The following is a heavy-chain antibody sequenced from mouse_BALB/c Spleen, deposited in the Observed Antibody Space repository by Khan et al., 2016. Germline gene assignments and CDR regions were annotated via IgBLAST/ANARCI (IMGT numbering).Heavy chain of an antibody. V-gene: IGHV1-9*01. CDR1: CYTFSSYW. J-gene: IGHJ2*01. Sequence: QVQLKQSGAELMKPGASVKISCKATCYTFSSYWIEWVKQRPGHGLEWIGEILPGSGSTNYNEKFKGKATFTADTSSNTAYMQLSSLTSEDSAVYYGVRGETPVPYCFDYWGQGTTLTVSS. CDR2: ILPGSGST. CDR3: VRGETPVPYCFDY.